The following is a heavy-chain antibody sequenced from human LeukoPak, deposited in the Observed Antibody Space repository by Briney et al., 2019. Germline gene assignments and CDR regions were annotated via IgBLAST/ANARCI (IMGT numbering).Heavy chain of an antibody. J-gene: IGHJ1*01. CDR1: GFTFNRCW. CDR3: TSWGDTAAEYFQR. Sequence: GGSLRLSCVVSGFTFNRCWMNWVRQAPGKGLEWVAHINPDGRDTYYVDSVKGRFIISRDNAQNSMYLQMNSLRVEDTAVYYCTSWGDTAAEYFQRWGQGTLVTVSS. CDR2: INPDGRDT. V-gene: IGHV3-7*01. D-gene: IGHD2-21*02.